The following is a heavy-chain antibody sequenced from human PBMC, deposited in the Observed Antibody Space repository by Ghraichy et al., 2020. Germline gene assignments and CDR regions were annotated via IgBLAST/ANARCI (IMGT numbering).Heavy chain of an antibody. D-gene: IGHD1-7*01. CDR2: ISGSGGST. J-gene: IGHJ6*02. CDR3: AKVVGSWNYRYYYYYGMDV. V-gene: IGHV3-23*01. Sequence: GGSLRLSCAASGFTFSSYAMSWVRQAPGKGLEWVSAISGSGGSTYYADSVKGRFTISRDNSKNTLYLQMNSLRAEDTAVYYCAKVVGSWNYRYYYYYGMDVWGPGTTVTVSS. CDR1: GFTFSSYA.